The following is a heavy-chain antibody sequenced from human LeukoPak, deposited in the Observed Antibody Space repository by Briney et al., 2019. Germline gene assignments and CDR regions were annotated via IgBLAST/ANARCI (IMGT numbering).Heavy chain of an antibody. CDR3: ASGYYYDSSGYAYFDY. Sequence: GGSLRLSCAASGFTFSSYAMSWVRQAPGKGLEWFSAISGSGGSTYYADSVKGRFTISRDNSKNTLYLQMNSLRAEDTAVYYCASGYYYDSSGYAYFDYWGQGTLVTVSS. CDR2: ISGSGGST. V-gene: IGHV3-23*01. J-gene: IGHJ4*02. CDR1: GFTFSSYA. D-gene: IGHD3-22*01.